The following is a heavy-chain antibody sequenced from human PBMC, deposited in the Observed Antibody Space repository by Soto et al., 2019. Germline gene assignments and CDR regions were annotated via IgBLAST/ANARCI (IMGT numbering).Heavy chain of an antibody. CDR3: ARERLFYDSDGFFWDDAFDI. CDR2: IYQSGST. CDR1: GGALSSSAYS. Sequence: QMHLQESGSGLVKPSQTLSITCAVSGGALSSSAYSWSWIRQPPGKGLERIGFIYQSGSTYYNPYLKSRVTMSLDRTKNQFSLKLSSVTAADTAVYYCARERLFYDSDGFFWDDAFDIWGQGTMVTVSS. J-gene: IGHJ3*02. D-gene: IGHD3-22*01. V-gene: IGHV4-30-2*01.